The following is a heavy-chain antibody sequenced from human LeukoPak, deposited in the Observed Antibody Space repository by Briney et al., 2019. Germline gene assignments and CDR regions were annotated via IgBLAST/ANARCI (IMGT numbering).Heavy chain of an antibody. J-gene: IGHJ4*02. CDR2: ISSNGGST. D-gene: IGHD5-24*01. V-gene: IGHV3-64*01. CDR3: ARDPFDWGDGYNGYFDY. Sequence: PGGSLRLSCAASGFTFSSYAMHWVRQAPGKGLEYVSAISSNGGSTYYANSVKGRFTISRDNSKNTLYLQMGSLRAEDMAVYYCARDPFDWGDGYNGYFDYWGQGTLVTVSS. CDR1: GFTFSSYA.